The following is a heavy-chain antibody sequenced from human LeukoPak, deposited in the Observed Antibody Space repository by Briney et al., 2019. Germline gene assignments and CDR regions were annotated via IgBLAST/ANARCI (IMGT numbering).Heavy chain of an antibody. CDR3: AKDFAASGGSCIDY. V-gene: IGHV3-74*01. D-gene: IGHD2-15*01. CDR2: ISNDGTST. Sequence: QPGGSLRLSCAASGVTFSSHSMHWVRQAPRKGLVWVSGISNDGTSTTYADSVKGRFTISRDNAKNTLYLQMHSLRAEDTAVYYCAKDFAASGGSCIDYWGQGTLVTVSS. J-gene: IGHJ4*02. CDR1: GVTFSSHS.